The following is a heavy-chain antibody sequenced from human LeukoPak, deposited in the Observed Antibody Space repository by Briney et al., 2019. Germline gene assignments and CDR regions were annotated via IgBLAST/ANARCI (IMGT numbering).Heavy chain of an antibody. CDR3: ARQTGYRLYYFDY. CDR1: GGPISSGGYY. D-gene: IGHD3-9*01. Sequence: PSQTLSLTCTVSGGPISSGGYYWSWIRQPPGKGLEWIGYIYYSGSTNYNPSLKSRVTISVDTSKNQFSLKLSSVTAADTAVYYCARQTGYRLYYFDYWGQGTLVTVSS. CDR2: IYYSGST. V-gene: IGHV4-61*08. J-gene: IGHJ4*02.